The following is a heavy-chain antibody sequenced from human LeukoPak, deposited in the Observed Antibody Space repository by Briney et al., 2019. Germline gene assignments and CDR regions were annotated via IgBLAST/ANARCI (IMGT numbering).Heavy chain of an antibody. CDR1: GGSINSDSDY. D-gene: IGHD3-22*01. Sequence: PSETLSLTCTVSGGSINSDSDYWGWIRQPPGKGLELIGNIYYSGNTYYNPSLRSRVTISVDTSKNQFSLKVSSVTAADTAVYYCARRTNYYDSSGYHFDYWGQGTLVTVSS. CDR3: ARRTNYYDSSGYHFDY. J-gene: IGHJ4*02. V-gene: IGHV4-39*07. CDR2: IYYSGNT.